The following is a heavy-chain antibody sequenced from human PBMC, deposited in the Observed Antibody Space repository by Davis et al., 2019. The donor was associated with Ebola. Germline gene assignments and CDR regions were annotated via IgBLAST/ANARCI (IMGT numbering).Heavy chain of an antibody. CDR2: IITIFGTA. CDR3: ATVPRITGTTNWFDP. Sequence: AASVKVSCKASGGTFSSYGISWVRQAPGQGLEWMGGIITIFGTANYAQKFQGRVSITADESTSTSYLELSSLTYEDPAVYYCATVPRITGTTNWFDPWGQGTLVTVSS. CDR1: GGTFSSYG. V-gene: IGHV1-69*13. J-gene: IGHJ5*02. D-gene: IGHD1-20*01.